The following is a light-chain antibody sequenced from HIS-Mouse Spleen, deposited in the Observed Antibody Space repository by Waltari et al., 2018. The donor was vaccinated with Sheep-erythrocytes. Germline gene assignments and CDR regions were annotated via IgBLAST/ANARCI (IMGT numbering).Light chain of an antibody. J-gene: IGLJ3*02. V-gene: IGLV3-10*01. Sequence: SYYLPQPPSVSVSPGQTASTTCSGDALPNKYAYWYQQKSGQAPVLVIYEDSKRPSGIPERFSGSSSGTTATLTISGAQVEDEADYYCYSTDSSGNHRVFGGGTKLTVL. CDR1: ALPNKY. CDR2: EDS. CDR3: YSTDSSGNHRV.